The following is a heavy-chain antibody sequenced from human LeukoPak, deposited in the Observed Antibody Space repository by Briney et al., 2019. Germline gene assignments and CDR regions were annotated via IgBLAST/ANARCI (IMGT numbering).Heavy chain of an antibody. Sequence: ASVKVSCKASGYSFTDNYIFWIRQAPGQGPDWMGWINPNTGSTRYAHEYEGRVTMTKDTSINTVYMDLSSLTSDDTAVYYCARGASYYASGSFYPWGQGTLVTVSS. CDR1: GYSFTDNY. V-gene: IGHV1-2*02. CDR2: INPNTGST. D-gene: IGHD3-10*01. CDR3: ARGASYYASGSFYP. J-gene: IGHJ5*02.